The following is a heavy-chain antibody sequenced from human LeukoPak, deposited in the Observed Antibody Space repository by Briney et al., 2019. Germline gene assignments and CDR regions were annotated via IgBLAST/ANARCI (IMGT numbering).Heavy chain of an antibody. CDR2: IYTSGST. V-gene: IGHV4-4*07. CDR1: GGSFSTYY. CDR3: ARSGYYSPTHFDY. Sequence: SETLSLTCTVSGGSFSTYYWSWIRQPAGMGLEWIGRIYTSGSTNYNPSLKSRVTISVDTSKNQFSLKLSSVTAADTAVYYCARSGYYSPTHFDYWGQGTLVTVSS. D-gene: IGHD3-22*01. J-gene: IGHJ4*02.